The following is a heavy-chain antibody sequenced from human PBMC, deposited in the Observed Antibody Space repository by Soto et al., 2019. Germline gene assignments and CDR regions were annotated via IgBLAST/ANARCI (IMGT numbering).Heavy chain of an antibody. J-gene: IGHJ3*02. CDR3: AREAHIVVVGAFDI. CDR2: IIPILGIA. CDR1: GGTFSSYT. V-gene: IGHV1-69*04. D-gene: IGHD2-15*01. Sequence: SVKVSCKASGGTFSSYTISWVRQAPGQGLEWMGRIIPILGIANYAQKFQGRVTITADKSTSTAYMELSSLRSEDTAVYYCAREAHIVVVGAFDIWGQGTMVTVSS.